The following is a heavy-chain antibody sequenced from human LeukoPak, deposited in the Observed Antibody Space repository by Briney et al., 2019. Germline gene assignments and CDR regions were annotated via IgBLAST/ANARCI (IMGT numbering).Heavy chain of an antibody. CDR3: ARQYVLRFLEWLP. CDR2: IYYSGST. Sequence: TSETLSLTCAVSGYSISSSYYWGWIRQPPGKGLEWIGSIYYSGSTYYNPSLKSRVTISVDTSKNQFSLKLSSVTAADTAVYYCARQYVLRFLEWLPWGQGTLVTVSS. V-gene: IGHV4-38-2*01. D-gene: IGHD3-3*01. CDR1: GYSISSSYY. J-gene: IGHJ5*02.